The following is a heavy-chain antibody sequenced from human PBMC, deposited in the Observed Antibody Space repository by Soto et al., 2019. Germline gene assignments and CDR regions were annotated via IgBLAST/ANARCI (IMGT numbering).Heavy chain of an antibody. D-gene: IGHD6-13*01. CDR2: IIPIFGTA. Sequence: QVQLVQSGAEVKKPGSSVKVSCKASGGTFSSYAISWVRQAPGQGLEWMGGIIPIFGTATYAQKFQGRGTITADEAAATAYMELSSVRSEGTAAYYCASPPSRNRYLYGMDVWGQGATVTVSS. J-gene: IGHJ6*01. V-gene: IGHV1-69*12. CDR1: GGTFSSYA. CDR3: ASPPSRNRYLYGMDV.